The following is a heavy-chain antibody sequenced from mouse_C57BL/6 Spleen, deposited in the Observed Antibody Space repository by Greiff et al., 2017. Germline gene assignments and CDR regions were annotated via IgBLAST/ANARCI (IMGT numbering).Heavy chain of an antibody. V-gene: IGHV5-12*01. J-gene: IGHJ2*01. Sequence: EVQLVESGGGLVQPGGSLKLSCAASGFTFSDYYMYWVRQTPEKRLEWVAYISNGGGSTYYPDTVKGRFTISRDNAKNTLYLQMSRLKSEDTAMYYCARHGGYYYFDYWGQGTTLTVSS. CDR2: ISNGGGST. D-gene: IGHD2-3*01. CDR1: GFTFSDYY. CDR3: ARHGGYYYFDY.